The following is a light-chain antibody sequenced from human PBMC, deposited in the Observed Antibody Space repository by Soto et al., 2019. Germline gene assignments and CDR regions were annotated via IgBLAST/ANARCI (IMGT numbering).Light chain of an antibody. V-gene: IGKV1-5*03. CDR2: RAS. CDR3: QQYQSYLRT. J-gene: IGKJ1*01. Sequence: DIQMTQSPSTLSASVGDRVTITCRASQSISTWLAWYQQKPGKAPKLLIYRASSLESGVPSRFSGSGSGKEFTLTISSLQPDDFATYYCQQYQSYLRTFGQGTKVEIK. CDR1: QSISTW.